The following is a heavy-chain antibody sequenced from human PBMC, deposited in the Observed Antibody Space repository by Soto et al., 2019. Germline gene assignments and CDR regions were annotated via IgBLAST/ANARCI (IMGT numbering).Heavy chain of an antibody. CDR3: ARVPDV. V-gene: IGHV4-30-2*01. Sequence: SETLSLTCAVSGGSISSGGYSWTGIRQPPGKGLEWIGYIYHSGSTYYNPSLKSRVTISVDRSKNQFSLKLSSVTAADTAVYYCARVPDVWGQGTTVTVSS. CDR2: IYHSGST. CDR1: GGSISSGGYS. J-gene: IGHJ6*02.